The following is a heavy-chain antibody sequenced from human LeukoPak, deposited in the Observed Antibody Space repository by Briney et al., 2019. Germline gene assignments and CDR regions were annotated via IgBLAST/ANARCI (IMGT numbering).Heavy chain of an antibody. CDR3: ARVSVGFDWLSFFDY. CDR2: INPSGGSA. V-gene: IGHV1-46*01. Sequence: GASVKVSCKASGYTFTSYYMHWVRQAPGQGLEWMGIINPSGGSASYAQKFQGGVTMTRDTSTSTVYMELSSLRSEDTAVYYCARVSVGFDWLSFFDYWGQGTLVTVSS. D-gene: IGHD3-9*01. CDR1: GYTFTSYY. J-gene: IGHJ4*02.